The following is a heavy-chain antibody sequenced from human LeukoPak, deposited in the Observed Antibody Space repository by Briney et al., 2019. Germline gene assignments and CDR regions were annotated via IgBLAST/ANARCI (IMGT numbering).Heavy chain of an antibody. CDR1: GFTFNRFY. CDR3: AKAGYSGYGVRNGMDV. D-gene: IGHD5-12*01. CDR2: ISYDGSNK. Sequence: PGGSLRLSCSASGFTFNRFYLHWVRQAPGKGLEWVAVISYDGSNKYYADSVKGRFTISRDNSKNTLYLQMNSLRAEDTAVYYCAKAGYSGYGVRNGMDVWGQGTTVTVSS. V-gene: IGHV3-30*18. J-gene: IGHJ6*02.